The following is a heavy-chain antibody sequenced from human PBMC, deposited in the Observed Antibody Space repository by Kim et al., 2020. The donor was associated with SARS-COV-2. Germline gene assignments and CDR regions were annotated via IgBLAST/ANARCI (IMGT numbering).Heavy chain of an antibody. CDR1: GYTFTGYY. CDR2: INPNSGGT. V-gene: IGHV1-2*02. D-gene: IGHD2-15*01. CDR3: ARDDCSGGSCYANWFDP. Sequence: ASVKVSCKASGYTFTGYYMHWVRQAPGQGLEWMGWINPNSGGTNYAQKFQGRVTMTRDTSISTAYMELSRLRSDDTAVYYCARDDCSGGSCYANWFDPWGQGTLVTGSS. J-gene: IGHJ5*02.